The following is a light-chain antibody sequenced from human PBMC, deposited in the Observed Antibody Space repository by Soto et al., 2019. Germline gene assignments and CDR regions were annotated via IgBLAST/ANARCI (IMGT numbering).Light chain of an antibody. J-gene: IGLJ1*01. Sequence: HSVLTQPPSLSAAPGQKVTISCSGTTSNVANNFVSWYQQFPGKAPKLLIYDDIRRPSGIPDRFSASKSGTSATLGITGLQTGDEADYYCGSWDSRLTTNVFATGRKVIVL. V-gene: IGLV1-51*01. CDR3: GSWDSRLTTNV. CDR1: TSNVANNF. CDR2: DDI.